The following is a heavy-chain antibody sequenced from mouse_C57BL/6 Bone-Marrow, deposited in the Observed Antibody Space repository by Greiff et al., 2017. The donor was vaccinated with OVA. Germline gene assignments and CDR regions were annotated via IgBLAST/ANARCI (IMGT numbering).Heavy chain of an antibody. Sequence: EVKLMESGGGLVQPGGSMKLSCVASGFTFSNYWMNWVRQSPEKGLEWVAQIRLKSDNYATHYAESVKGRFTISRDDSKSSVYLQMNNLRAEDTGIYYCTGRWLLRGYFDVWGTGTTVTVSS. CDR1: GFTFSNYW. CDR3: TGRWLLRGYFDV. V-gene: IGHV6-3*01. D-gene: IGHD2-3*01. J-gene: IGHJ1*03. CDR2: IRLKSDNYAT.